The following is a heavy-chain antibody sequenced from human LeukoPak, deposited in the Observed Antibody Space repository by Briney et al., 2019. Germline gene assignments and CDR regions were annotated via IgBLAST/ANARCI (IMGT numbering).Heavy chain of an antibody. Sequence: GGSVRLSCAASGFTFSTNAMSWVRQAPGKGLEWVSGISRSGGSTYYADSVKGRFTISRDNSKNTLYLQMNSLRGEDTAVYYCAKTGSTVTALNWFDPWGQGTLVTVSS. CDR1: GFTFSTNA. V-gene: IGHV3-23*01. J-gene: IGHJ5*02. D-gene: IGHD4-17*01. CDR3: AKTGSTVTALNWFDP. CDR2: ISRSGGST.